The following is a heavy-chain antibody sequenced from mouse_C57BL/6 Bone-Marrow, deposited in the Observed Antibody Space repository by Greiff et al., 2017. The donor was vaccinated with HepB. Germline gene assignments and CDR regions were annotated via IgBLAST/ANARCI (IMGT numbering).Heavy chain of an antibody. CDR1: GYTFTDYY. CDR3: ARGGVYYAMDY. J-gene: IGHJ4*01. CDR2: IYPGSGNT. V-gene: IGHV1-76*01. Sequence: VQLQQSGAELVRPGASVKLSCKASGYTFTDYYINWVKQRPGQGLEWIGRIYPGSGNTYYNEKFKGKATLTAEKSSSTAYRQLSSLTSEDSAVYVCARGGVYYAMDYWGQGTAVTVSS.